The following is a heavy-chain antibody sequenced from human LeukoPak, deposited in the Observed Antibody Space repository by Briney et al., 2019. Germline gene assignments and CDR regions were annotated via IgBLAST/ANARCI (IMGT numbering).Heavy chain of an antibody. CDR3: ARAVGATTYWGFDY. CDR1: GYSVSSGFY. D-gene: IGHD1-26*01. Sequence: SETLSLTCTVSGYSVSSGFYWGWIRQPPGKGLEWVGIIYHSGNTYYNPSLKSRVTMSLDTSKNQFSLKLTSVIAADTAVYYCARAVGATTYWGFDYWGRGTLVTVSS. V-gene: IGHV4-38-2*02. J-gene: IGHJ4*02. CDR2: IYHSGNT.